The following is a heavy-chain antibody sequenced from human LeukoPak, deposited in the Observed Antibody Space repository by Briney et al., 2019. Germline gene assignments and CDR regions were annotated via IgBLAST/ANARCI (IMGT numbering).Heavy chain of an antibody. Sequence: PSETLSLTCTVSGGSISSYYWSWIRQPPGKGPEWIGYIYYSGSTNYNPSLKSRVTISVDTSKNQFSLKLSSVTAADTAVYYCAREGDGYNLVIDYWGQGTLVTVSS. CDR1: GGSISSYY. CDR2: IYYSGST. J-gene: IGHJ4*02. D-gene: IGHD5-24*01. CDR3: AREGDGYNLVIDY. V-gene: IGHV4-59*01.